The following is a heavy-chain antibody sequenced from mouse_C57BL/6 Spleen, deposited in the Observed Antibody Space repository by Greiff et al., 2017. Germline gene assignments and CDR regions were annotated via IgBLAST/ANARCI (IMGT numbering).Heavy chain of an antibody. CDR2: IHPSDSDT. Sequence: VQLQQPGAELVKPGASVKVSCKASGYTFTSYWMHWVKQRPGQGLEWIGRIHPSDSDTNYNQKFKGKATLTVDKSSSTAYMQLSSLTSEDSAVYYCAMRIYYDYPYAMDYWGQGTSVTVSS. J-gene: IGHJ4*01. D-gene: IGHD2-4*01. CDR1: GYTFTSYW. CDR3: AMRIYYDYPYAMDY. V-gene: IGHV1-74*01.